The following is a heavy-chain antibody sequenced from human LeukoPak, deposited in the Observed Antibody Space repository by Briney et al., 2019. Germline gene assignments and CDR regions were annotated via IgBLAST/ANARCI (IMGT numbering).Heavy chain of an antibody. CDR1: GFTFDDYG. V-gene: IGHV3-20*04. J-gene: IGHJ3*02. CDR2: INWNGGST. Sequence: GSLRLSCAASGFTFDDYGISWVRQAPGKGLEWVSGINWNGGSTGYADSVKGRFTISRDNAKNSLYLQMNSLRAEDTALYYCARVLPGYYYDSSGPIGAFDIWGQGTTVTVSS. CDR3: ARVLPGYYYDSSGPIGAFDI. D-gene: IGHD3-22*01.